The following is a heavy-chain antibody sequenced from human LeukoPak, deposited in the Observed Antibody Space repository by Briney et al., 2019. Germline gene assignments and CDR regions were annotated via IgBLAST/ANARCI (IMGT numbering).Heavy chain of an antibody. CDR3: ARGAPFTTDAFDI. CDR1: GGSISSSSYY. V-gene: IGHV4-39*07. CDR2: IYYSGST. Sequence: KPSETLSLTCTVSGGSISSSSYYWGWIRQSPGKGLEWIGTIYYSGSTHYNPSLKSRVTISVDTSKNQFSLKLSSVTAADTAVYYCARGAPFTTDAFDIWGQGTMVTVSS. D-gene: IGHD3-22*01. J-gene: IGHJ3*02.